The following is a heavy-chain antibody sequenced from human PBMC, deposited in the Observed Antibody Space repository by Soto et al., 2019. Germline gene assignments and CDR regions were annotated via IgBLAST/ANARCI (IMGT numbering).Heavy chain of an antibody. J-gene: IGHJ6*02. CDR2: IEPSDSYT. V-gene: IGHV5-10-1*01. CDR1: GYSFTSYL. Sequence: PXESLKIFRKGSGYSFTSYLISWVRQMPGKGLEWMGKIEPSDSYTNYSPSFQGHVTISADKSISTAYLQWSSLKASDTAMYYCARVSGYPNYYGMDVWGQGTTVTVSS. D-gene: IGHD3-22*01. CDR3: ARVSGYPNYYGMDV.